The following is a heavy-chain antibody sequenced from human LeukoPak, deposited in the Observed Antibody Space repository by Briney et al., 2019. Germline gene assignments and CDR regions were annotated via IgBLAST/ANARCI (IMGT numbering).Heavy chain of an antibody. CDR1: GFIFSNYA. V-gene: IGHV3-33*01. CDR2: IWHDGSNK. Sequence: PGGSLRLSCAASGFIFSNYAMHWVRQAAGKGLEWVAVIWHDGSNKKYADSVKGRFTISRDSSKNTLYLQMNSLRVEDTAVYYCARDFSGRNDFDYWGQGTPVTVSS. J-gene: IGHJ4*02. CDR3: ARDFSGRNDFDY. D-gene: IGHD1-26*01.